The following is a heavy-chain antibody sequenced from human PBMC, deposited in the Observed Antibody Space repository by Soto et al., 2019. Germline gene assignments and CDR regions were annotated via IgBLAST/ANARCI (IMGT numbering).Heavy chain of an antibody. J-gene: IGHJ6*02. CDR2: ISAYNGNT. CDR1: GYTFTSYG. CDR3: VVVVVAEGYYGMDV. D-gene: IGHD2-15*01. Sequence: QVQLVQSGAEVKKPGASVKVSCKASGYTFTSYGISWVRQAPGQGLEWMGWISAYNGNTNYAQKLQGRVTMTTDTATSSADLERRSLRSDDTAVYYCVVVVVAEGYYGMDVWGQGTTVTVSS. V-gene: IGHV1-18*01.